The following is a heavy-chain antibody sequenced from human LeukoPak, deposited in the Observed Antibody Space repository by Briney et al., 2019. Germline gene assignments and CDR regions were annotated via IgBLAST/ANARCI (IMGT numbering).Heavy chain of an antibody. CDR2: MNPNSGNT. CDR3: ARAVTMVRGPYSYYMDV. J-gene: IGHJ6*03. CDR1: GYTFTSYD. V-gene: IGHV1-8*01. Sequence: ASVKVSCKASGYTFTSYDINWVRQAPGQGLEWMGWMNPNSGNTGYAQKFQGRVTMTRNTSISTAYMELSSLRSEDTAVYYCARAVTMVRGPYSYYMDVWGKGTTVTISS. D-gene: IGHD3-10*01.